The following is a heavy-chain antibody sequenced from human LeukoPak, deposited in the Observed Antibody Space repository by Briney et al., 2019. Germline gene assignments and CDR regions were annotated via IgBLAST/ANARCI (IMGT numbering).Heavy chain of an antibody. D-gene: IGHD1-26*01. CDR1: GFTFSSYG. V-gene: IGHV3-23*01. J-gene: IGHJ4*01. Sequence: GGSLRLSCAASGFTFSSYGMSWVRQAPGKGLEGVSGISGSGGSTYYADSVKGRFTISRDNSKNTLYLQMNSLRAEDTAVYYCAKYNGSYFDYWGQGTLVTVSS. CDR3: AKYNGSYFDY. CDR2: ISGSGGST.